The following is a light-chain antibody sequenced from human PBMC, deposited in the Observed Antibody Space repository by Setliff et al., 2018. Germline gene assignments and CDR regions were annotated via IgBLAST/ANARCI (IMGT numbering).Light chain of an antibody. J-gene: IGKJ4*01. V-gene: IGKV1-13*02. CDR3: QQFKIFPRT. Sequence: AIQLTQSPASLSASVGDSVTISCRASQGITNGLAWYQQKPGKPPRVLIYDASTLEIGVPSRFSGSGSGTEFTLTISSLQPEDFATYYCQQFKIFPRTFGGGTKVDIK. CDR1: QGITNG. CDR2: DAS.